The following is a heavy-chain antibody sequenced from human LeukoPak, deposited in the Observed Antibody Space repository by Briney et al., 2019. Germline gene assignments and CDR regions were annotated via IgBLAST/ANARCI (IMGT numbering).Heavy chain of an antibody. V-gene: IGHV1-18*01. D-gene: IGHD4-17*01. Sequence: ASVKVSCKASGDTFISYGINWVRQAPGQGLEWMGRISAYNGNTNYAQKFQGRVSMTTDTSTSTAYMELWSLRSDDTAVYYCARDVPTTVNWFDPWGQGTLVTVSS. CDR3: ARDVPTTVNWFDP. CDR2: ISAYNGNT. CDR1: GDTFISYG. J-gene: IGHJ5*02.